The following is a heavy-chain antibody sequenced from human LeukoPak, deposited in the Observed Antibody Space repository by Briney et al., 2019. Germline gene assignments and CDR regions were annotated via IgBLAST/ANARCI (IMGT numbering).Heavy chain of an antibody. D-gene: IGHD1-1*01. CDR2: TYWDDDE. CDR3: AHSLRGDGVNDPAYYFDY. Sequence: SGPTLVNPTQTLTLTCTFSGFSLSTSGVGVGWIRQPPGKALDWLALTYWDDDERYSPSLKSRLTITKDTSKNQVVLTMTNMDPVDTATYYCAHSLRGDGVNDPAYYFDYWGQGTLVTVSS. J-gene: IGHJ4*02. V-gene: IGHV2-5*02. CDR1: GFSLSTSGVG.